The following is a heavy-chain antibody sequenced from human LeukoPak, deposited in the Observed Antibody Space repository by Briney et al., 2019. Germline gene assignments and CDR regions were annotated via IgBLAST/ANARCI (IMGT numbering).Heavy chain of an antibody. CDR3: AKPRDSLVASDAFDL. CDR1: GFIFSDYY. V-gene: IGHV3-11*04. J-gene: IGHJ3*01. Sequence: GGSLRLSCEASGFIFSDYYMSWIRQAPGKGLEWVSYMSFSGRNIYYADSVKGRFTISRDNAKKSLYLQMNSLRVEDTAFYYCAKPRDSLVASDAFDLWGPETLVTVSS. CDR2: MSFSGRNI. D-gene: IGHD2-8*02.